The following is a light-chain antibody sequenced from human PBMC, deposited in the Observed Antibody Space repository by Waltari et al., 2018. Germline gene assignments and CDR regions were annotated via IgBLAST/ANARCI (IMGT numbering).Light chain of an antibody. CDR2: SAF. CDR3: LQDYNFPWT. J-gene: IGKJ1*01. Sequence: AIQMIQSPSSLSASIGDRVNITCRASQDISNDLGWYQQKSGKAPKLLIYSAFTLRSGAPSRFSGSRSGTDFTLTITSLQPEDFATYYCLQDYNFPWTFGQGTKVEIK. CDR1: QDISND. V-gene: IGKV1-6*01.